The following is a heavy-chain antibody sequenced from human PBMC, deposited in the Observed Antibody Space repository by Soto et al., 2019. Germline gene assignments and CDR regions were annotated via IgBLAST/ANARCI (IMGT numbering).Heavy chain of an antibody. CDR1: GFTFSSYA. Sequence: GGSLRLSCAASGFTFSSYAMTWVRQAPGKGLEWGSAISGSGGSTSYADSVKGRFTISRDNSKNTLYLQMNSLRAEDTAVYYCANLIAAQFYYYGMDVWGQGTTVTVSS. CDR3: ANLIAAQFYYYGMDV. D-gene: IGHD6-6*01. V-gene: IGHV3-23*01. CDR2: ISGSGGST. J-gene: IGHJ6*02.